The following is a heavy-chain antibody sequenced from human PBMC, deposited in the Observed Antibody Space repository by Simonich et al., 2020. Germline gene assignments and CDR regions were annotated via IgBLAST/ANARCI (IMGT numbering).Heavy chain of an antibody. V-gene: IGHV4-39*01. CDR1: GCSISSSSYY. Sequence: QLQLQESGPGLVKPAETLSLTCTVSGCSISSSSYYWGWIRQPPGKGLEWIGSIYYSGSTYDNPTLKRRVTISVDTSKNQFSLKLSSVTAAATALYYCARHAPFAFDIWGQGTMVTVSS. J-gene: IGHJ3*02. CDR2: IYYSGST. CDR3: ARHAPFAFDI.